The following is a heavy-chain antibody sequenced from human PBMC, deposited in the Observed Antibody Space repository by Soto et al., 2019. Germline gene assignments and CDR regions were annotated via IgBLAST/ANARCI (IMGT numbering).Heavy chain of an antibody. V-gene: IGHV1-46*01. Sequence: QVQLVQSGAEVKKPGASVKVSCKASGYTFTSYYMHWVRQAPGQGLEWMGIINPSGGSTSYAQKFQGRVTMTRDTSTSTVYMELSSLRSEDTAVYYGARALGDPPYYYYGMDVWGQGTTVTVSS. CDR1: GYTFTSYY. D-gene: IGHD3-16*01. J-gene: IGHJ6*02. CDR2: INPSGGST. CDR3: ARALGDPPYYYYGMDV.